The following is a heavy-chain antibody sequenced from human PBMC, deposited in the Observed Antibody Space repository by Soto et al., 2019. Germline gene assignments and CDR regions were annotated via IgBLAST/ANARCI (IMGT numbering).Heavy chain of an antibody. V-gene: IGHV3-21*01. CDR2: ISSSSSYI. CDR3: ARGVNWNYDLFDY. D-gene: IGHD1-7*01. Sequence: EVQLAESGGGLVKPGGSLRLSCAASGFTFSSYSMNWVRQAPGKGLEWVSSISSSSSYIYYADSVKGRFTISRDNAKNSLYLQMNSLRAEDTAVYYCARGVNWNYDLFDYWGQGTLVTVSS. CDR1: GFTFSSYS. J-gene: IGHJ4*02.